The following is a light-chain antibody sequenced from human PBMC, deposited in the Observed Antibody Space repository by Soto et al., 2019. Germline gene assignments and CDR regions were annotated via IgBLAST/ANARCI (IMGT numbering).Light chain of an antibody. Sequence: EIVMTQSPATLSVSPGERATLSCRASQSVSSNLAWYQQKPGQAPRLLIYGASTRATGIPARFSGSGSGTEFTLTISSLQSEHFAVYYCQQYNNWPPVFTFGPGTKGDI. J-gene: IGKJ3*01. V-gene: IGKV3-15*01. CDR3: QQYNNWPPVFT. CDR1: QSVSSN. CDR2: GAS.